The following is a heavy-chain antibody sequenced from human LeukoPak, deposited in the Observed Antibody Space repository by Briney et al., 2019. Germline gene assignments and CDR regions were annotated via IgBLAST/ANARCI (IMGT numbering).Heavy chain of an antibody. D-gene: IGHD1-26*01. CDR3: ATWAFYHSLDV. CDR2: INKDGSAT. Sequence: GGSLRLSCEASGFTFDAYTMHWVRQAPGKGLEWVSLINKDGSATYYADSVKGRFTISRDNSKNSLYLQMNSLRSEDTALYYCATWAFYHSLDVWGQGTTVTVSS. J-gene: IGHJ6*02. V-gene: IGHV3-43*01. CDR1: GFTFDAYT.